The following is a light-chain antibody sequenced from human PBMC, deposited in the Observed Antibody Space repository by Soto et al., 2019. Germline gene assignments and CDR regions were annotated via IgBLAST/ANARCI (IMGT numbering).Light chain of an antibody. V-gene: IGKV3-20*01. J-gene: IGKJ5*01. CDR1: QSVGSY. CDR2: DAS. CDR3: QQYGSSPT. Sequence: EIVLTQSPATLSLSPGERATVSCRASQSVGSYLAWYQQKPGQAPWLLIYDASSRATGIPDRFSGSGSGTDFTLTISRLEPEDSAVYYCQQYGSSPTFGQGTRLEIK.